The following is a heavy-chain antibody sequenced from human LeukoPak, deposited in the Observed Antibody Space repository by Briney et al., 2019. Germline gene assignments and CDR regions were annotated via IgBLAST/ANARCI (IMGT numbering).Heavy chain of an antibody. J-gene: IGHJ4*02. Sequence: ASVKVSCKASGYTFTGYYMHWVRQAPGQGLEWMGWINPNSGGTNYAQKFQGRVTMTRDTSISTAYMELSRLRSDDTAVYYCASDLLGYCSSTSCSIDYWGQGTLVTVSS. CDR2: INPNSGGT. CDR1: GYTFTGYY. CDR3: ASDLLGYCSSTSCSIDY. D-gene: IGHD2-2*01. V-gene: IGHV1-2*02.